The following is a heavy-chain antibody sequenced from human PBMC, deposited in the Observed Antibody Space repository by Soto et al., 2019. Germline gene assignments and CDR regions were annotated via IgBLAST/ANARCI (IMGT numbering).Heavy chain of an antibody. CDR3: ARENGEDLTNWFDP. D-gene: IGHD4-17*01. CDR2: IYYSGST. CDR1: GGSISSGGYY. J-gene: IGHJ5*02. Sequence: PSETLSLTCTVSGGSISSGGYYWSWIRQHPGKGLEWIGYIYYSGSTYYNPSLKSRVTISVDTSKNQFSLKLSSVTAADTAVYYCARENGEDLTNWFDPWGQGTLVTVSS. V-gene: IGHV4-31*03.